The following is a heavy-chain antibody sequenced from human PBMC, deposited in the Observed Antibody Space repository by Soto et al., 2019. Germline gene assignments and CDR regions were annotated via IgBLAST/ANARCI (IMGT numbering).Heavy chain of an antibody. CDR3: ARDREIGYCSSTSCYSGENYYYYGMDV. V-gene: IGHV6-1*01. CDR2: TYYRSKWYN. D-gene: IGHD2-2*01. CDR1: GENGSSNSVA. J-gene: IGHJ6*02. Sequence: QTLSVTCTMSGENGSSNSVAWDWIRHSPSRVLEWLRRTYYRSKWYNDYAVSVKSRITINPDTSKNQFSLQLNSVTPEDTAVYYCARDREIGYCSSTSCYSGENYYYYGMDVWGQGTTVTVFS.